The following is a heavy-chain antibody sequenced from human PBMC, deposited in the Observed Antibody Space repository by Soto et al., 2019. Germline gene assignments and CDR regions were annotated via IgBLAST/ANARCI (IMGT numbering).Heavy chain of an antibody. CDR2: INHSGST. J-gene: IGHJ4*02. V-gene: IGHV4-34*01. D-gene: IGHD3-10*01. CDR1: GGSFSGYY. Sequence: QVQLQQWGAGLLKPSETLSLTCAVYGGSFSGYYWSWIRQPPGKGLEWIGEINHSGSTNYNPSLKSRVTISVDTSKNQFSLKLSSVTAADTAVYYCARTSSLWFGQKNFDYWGQGTLATVSS. CDR3: ARTSSLWFGQKNFDY.